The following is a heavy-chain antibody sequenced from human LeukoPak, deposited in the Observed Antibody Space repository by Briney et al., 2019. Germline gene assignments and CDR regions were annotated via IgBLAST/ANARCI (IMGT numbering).Heavy chain of an antibody. CDR3: GRSGRYRPSDL. D-gene: IGHD1-26*01. Sequence: GGSLRLSCVVSGFTSRDHYIDWARQAPGKGLEWVGRIRNKVNSYTTEYAASVEGRFTISRDDPKNLLYLQMNSLKSEDTAVYYCGRSGRYRPSDLWGQGTLVTVSS. CDR1: GFTSRDHY. V-gene: IGHV3-72*01. J-gene: IGHJ5*02. CDR2: IRNKVNSYTT.